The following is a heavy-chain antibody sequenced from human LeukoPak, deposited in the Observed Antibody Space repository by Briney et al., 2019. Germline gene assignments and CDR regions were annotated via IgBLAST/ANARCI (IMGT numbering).Heavy chain of an antibody. V-gene: IGHV3-33*01. Sequence: GGSLRLSCAASGFTFSSYGMHWVRQAPGNGLEWVAVIWYDGSNKYYADSVKGRFTISRDNSKNTLYLQMNSLRAEDTAVYYCARGHTYYYGSGSSDAFDIWGQGTMVTVSS. CDR3: ARGHTYYYGSGSSDAFDI. CDR1: GFTFSSYG. CDR2: IWYDGSNK. D-gene: IGHD3-10*01. J-gene: IGHJ3*02.